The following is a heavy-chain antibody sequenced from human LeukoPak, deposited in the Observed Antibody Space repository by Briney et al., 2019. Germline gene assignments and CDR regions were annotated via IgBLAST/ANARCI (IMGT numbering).Heavy chain of an antibody. CDR3: ATASNYYDSSGPAFDI. Sequence: GASVKVSCKVSGYTLTELSMHWVRQAPGKGLEWMGGFDPEDGETIYAQKFQGRVTMTEDTSTDTAYMELCSLRSEDTAVYYCATASNYYDSSGPAFDIWGQGTMVTVSS. V-gene: IGHV1-24*01. CDR2: FDPEDGET. J-gene: IGHJ3*02. CDR1: GYTLTELS. D-gene: IGHD3-22*01.